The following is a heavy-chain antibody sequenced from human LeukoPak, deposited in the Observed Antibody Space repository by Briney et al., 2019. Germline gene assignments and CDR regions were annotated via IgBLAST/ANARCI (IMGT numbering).Heavy chain of an antibody. J-gene: IGHJ4*02. Sequence: SETLSLTCTVSGGSVSSGSYYWSWIRQPPGKGLEWIGYIYYSGSTNYNPSLKSRVTISVDTSKNQFSLKLSSVTAADTAVYYCASSLDYGSGSDGNPDYWGQGTLVTVSS. CDR2: IYYSGST. CDR1: GGSVSSGSYY. D-gene: IGHD3-10*01. V-gene: IGHV4-61*01. CDR3: ASSLDYGSGSDGNPDY.